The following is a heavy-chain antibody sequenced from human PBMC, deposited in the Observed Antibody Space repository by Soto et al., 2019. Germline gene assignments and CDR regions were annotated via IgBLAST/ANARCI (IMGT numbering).Heavy chain of an antibody. CDR3: ARVRVGGRAGATGWFDP. CDR2: INPNSGGT. Sequence: QVQLVQSGAEVKKPGASVKVSCKASGYTFTGYYMHWVRQAPGQGLEWMGWINPNSGGTNYAQKFQGRVTMTRETSISTAYMELSRLRSDDTAVYYCARVRVGGRAGATGWFDPWGQGTLVTVSS. V-gene: IGHV1-2*02. CDR1: GYTFTGYY. J-gene: IGHJ5*02. D-gene: IGHD5-12*01.